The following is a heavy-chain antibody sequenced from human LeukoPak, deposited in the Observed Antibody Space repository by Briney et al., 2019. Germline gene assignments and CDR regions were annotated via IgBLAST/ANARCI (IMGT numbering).Heavy chain of an antibody. CDR3: ARGFYCAGSSCYVRKVYNWLDP. CDR2: ITGSGNYI. J-gene: IGHJ5*02. Sequence: GGSLRLSCVASGFPFSKHNMNWVRQAPGRGLEWVSSITGSGNYIYYADSVKGRFSIFRDNAKNSLYLQMNSLRAEDTAVYYCARGFYCAGSSCYVRKVYNWLDPWGLGTLVTVSS. D-gene: IGHD3-10*02. CDR1: GFPFSKHN. V-gene: IGHV3-21*06.